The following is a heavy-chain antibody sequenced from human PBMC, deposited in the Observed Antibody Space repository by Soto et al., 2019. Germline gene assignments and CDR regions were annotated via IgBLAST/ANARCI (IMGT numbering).Heavy chain of an antibody. J-gene: IGHJ3*02. V-gene: IGHV3-23*01. CDR2: ILVGGST. Sequence: SGGSLRLSCAVSGFICSSYDMSWVRRAPGKGLAWVSTILVGGSTHYEDSVQGRFTISRDTSKNTVYLHMNSLTAGDTAVYYCAKATATGGGAFEIYGQGTMVTVSS. CDR1: GFICSSYD. D-gene: IGHD2-8*02. CDR3: AKATATGGGAFEI.